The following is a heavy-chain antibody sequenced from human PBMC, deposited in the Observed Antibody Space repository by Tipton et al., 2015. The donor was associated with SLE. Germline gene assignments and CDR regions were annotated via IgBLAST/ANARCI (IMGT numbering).Heavy chain of an antibody. Sequence: LSLTCAVYGGSFSGYYWSWIRQPPGKGLEWVANIKQDGSEKYYVDSVKGRFTISRDNAKNSLYLQMNSLRAEDTAVYYCARATGLRFLEWPYYYMDVWGKGTTVTVSS. D-gene: IGHD3-3*01. J-gene: IGHJ6*03. CDR3: ARATGLRFLEWPYYYMDV. CDR1: GGSFSGYY. V-gene: IGHV3-7*03. CDR2: IKQDGSEK.